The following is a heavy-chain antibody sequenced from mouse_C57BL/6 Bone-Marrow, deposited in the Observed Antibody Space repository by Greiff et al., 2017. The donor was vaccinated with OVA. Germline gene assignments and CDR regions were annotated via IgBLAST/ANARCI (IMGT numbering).Heavy chain of an antibody. CDR2: INPHSGTT. CDR3: ARRDSNYVDY. V-gene: IGHV1-39*01. CDR1: GYSFTDYN. D-gene: IGHD2-5*01. Sequence: VQLPQSGPELVKPGASVQISCKASGYSFTDYNMHWVKQSHGQSLEWIGVINPHSGTTSYNQKFKGKATLTVDQSSSTAYMQLNSLTSEDSAVEYCARRDSNYVDYWGKGTTLTVSS. J-gene: IGHJ2*01.